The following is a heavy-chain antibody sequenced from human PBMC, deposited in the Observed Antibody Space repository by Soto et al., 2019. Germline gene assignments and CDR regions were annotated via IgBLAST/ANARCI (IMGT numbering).Heavy chain of an antibody. J-gene: IGHJ3*02. CDR3: ARGRKAMIVGLGPANDAFDI. Sequence: ASVKVSCKASGGTFSSYAISWVRQAPGQGLEWMGGIIPIFGTANYAQKFQGRVTITADESTSTAYMELSSLRSEDTAVYYCARGRKAMIVGLGPANDAFDIWGQGTMVTVSS. CDR2: IIPIFGTA. D-gene: IGHD3-22*01. V-gene: IGHV1-69*13. CDR1: GGTFSSYA.